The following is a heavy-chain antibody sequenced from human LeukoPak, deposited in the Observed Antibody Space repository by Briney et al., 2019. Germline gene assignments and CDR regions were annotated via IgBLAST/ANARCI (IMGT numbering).Heavy chain of an antibody. V-gene: IGHV4-38-2*02. CDR2: VYHNGET. J-gene: IGHJ6*03. CDR1: GYSITTNYY. D-gene: IGHD1-26*01. CDR3: VTPRSWELSDMAV. Sequence: SETLSLTCTVAGYSITTNYYWAWIRQSPGTGLEWIGSVYHNGETYYNPSLKSRVIISVDTSKNEFSLRLTSVTAADTAVYYCVTPRSWELSDMAVWGKGTTVTVSS.